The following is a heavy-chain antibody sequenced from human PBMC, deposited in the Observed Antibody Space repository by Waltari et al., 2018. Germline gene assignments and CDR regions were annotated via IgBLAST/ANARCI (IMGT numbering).Heavy chain of an antibody. D-gene: IGHD3-10*01. CDR3: ARALWFGELIDY. Sequence: QLQLQESGPGLVKPSETLSLTCTVSGGSIRSSSYYWGWIRQPPGKGLEWIGSIYYSGGTYYTPSRQSRVTISVDTSKNQFALKLSSVTAADTAVYYCARALWFGELIDYWGQGTLVTVSS. CDR2: IYYSGGT. V-gene: IGHV4-39*07. J-gene: IGHJ4*02. CDR1: GGSIRSSSYY.